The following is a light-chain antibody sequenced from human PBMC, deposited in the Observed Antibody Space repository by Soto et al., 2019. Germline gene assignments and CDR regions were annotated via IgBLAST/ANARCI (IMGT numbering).Light chain of an antibody. CDR1: QSVSRN. J-gene: IGKJ2*01. Sequence: EIVLTQSAGTLSLSPGERATLSCRASQSVSRNYLAWYQQKAGQAPRLLIYGASTRATGIPARFSGSGSGTEFTLTISSLQSEDFAVYYCQQYSNWPYTFGQGTKLEIK. CDR3: QQYSNWPYT. V-gene: IGKV3-15*01. CDR2: GAS.